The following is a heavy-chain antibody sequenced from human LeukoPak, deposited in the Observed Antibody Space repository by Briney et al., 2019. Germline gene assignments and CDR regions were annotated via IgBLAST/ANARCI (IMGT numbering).Heavy chain of an antibody. D-gene: IGHD6-19*01. CDR3: ARSTEKYSSGWFIDY. CDR1: GGTFSSYA. Sequence: GASVKVSCKASGGTFSSYAISWVRQAPGQGLEWMGRIIPILGIANYAQKFQGRVTITADKSTSTAYMELSSLRSEDAAVYYCARSTEKYSSGWFIDYWGQGTLVAVSS. V-gene: IGHV1-69*04. J-gene: IGHJ4*02. CDR2: IIPILGIA.